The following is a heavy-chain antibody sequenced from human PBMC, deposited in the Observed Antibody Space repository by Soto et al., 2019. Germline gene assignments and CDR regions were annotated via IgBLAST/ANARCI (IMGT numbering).Heavy chain of an antibody. J-gene: IGHJ4*02. CDR3: AKGGGYDFWSGYPNYFDY. V-gene: IGHV3-23*01. D-gene: IGHD3-3*01. CDR1: GFTFSSYA. CDR2: ISGSGGST. Sequence: EVQLLESGGGLVQPGGSLRLSCATSGFTFSSYAMTWVRQAPGKGLEWVSAISGSGGSTYFADSVKGRFTISRDSSKNTLYLQMNSVRAEDTALYYCAKGGGYDFWSGYPNYFDYWGQGTLVTVSS.